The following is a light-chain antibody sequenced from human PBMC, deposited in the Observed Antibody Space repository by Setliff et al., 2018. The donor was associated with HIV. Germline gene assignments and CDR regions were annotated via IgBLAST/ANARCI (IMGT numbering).Light chain of an antibody. Sequence: QSVLTQPASVSGSPGRSITISCTGTSSDVGGYNQVSWYQQHPGKAPKLMIYDVNNRPSGVSNRFSGSKSVNTASLTISGLQAEDEADYYCSSYTSSTTHVVGTGTKV. J-gene: IGLJ1*01. CDR3: SSYTSSTTHV. CDR2: DVN. CDR1: SSDVGGYNQ. V-gene: IGLV2-14*03.